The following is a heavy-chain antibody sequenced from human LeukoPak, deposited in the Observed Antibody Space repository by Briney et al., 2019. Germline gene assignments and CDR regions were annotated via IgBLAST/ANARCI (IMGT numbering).Heavy chain of an antibody. CDR2: IWSDGSNR. D-gene: IGHD4-11*01. CDR3: VRDAQRGFDYSNSLKY. J-gene: IGHJ4*01. V-gene: IGHV3-33*01. CDR1: GFIYSHYG. Sequence: GGSLRLSCAASGFIYSHYGMHWVRQAPGKGLEWVAVIWSDGSNRFYAGSVKGRFTISRDNSQRTLFLQMNRLRVDDTAMYYCVRDAQRGFDYSNSLKYWGHGTLVTVSS.